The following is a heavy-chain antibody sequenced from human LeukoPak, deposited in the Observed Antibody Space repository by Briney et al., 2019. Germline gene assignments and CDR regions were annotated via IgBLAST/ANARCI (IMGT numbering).Heavy chain of an antibody. CDR1: GYTFSGQY. Sequence: GASVKVSCKASGYTFSGQYIHWVRQSPGQGLEWMGWINPNSGDTDYAQKFQGRVTMTRDTSISTAYIELSSLRSDDTAVYYCASYSTSSGDAFDIWGQGTMVTVFS. D-gene: IGHD6-6*01. CDR3: ASYSTSSGDAFDI. J-gene: IGHJ3*02. CDR2: INPNSGDT. V-gene: IGHV1-2*02.